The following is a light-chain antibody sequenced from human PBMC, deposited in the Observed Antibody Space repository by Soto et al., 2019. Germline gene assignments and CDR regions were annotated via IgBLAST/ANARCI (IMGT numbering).Light chain of an antibody. CDR1: QSVSSD. V-gene: IGKV3-15*01. CDR2: GAS. J-gene: IGKJ4*01. Sequence: EIVMTQSPATLSVSPGERATLSCRASQSVSSDLAWYEQKPGQAPRLLIYGASTRATGIPARFSGSGSGTEFTLTISSLQSEYFALYYCQEYNNWPLTFGAGTKVEIK. CDR3: QEYNNWPLT.